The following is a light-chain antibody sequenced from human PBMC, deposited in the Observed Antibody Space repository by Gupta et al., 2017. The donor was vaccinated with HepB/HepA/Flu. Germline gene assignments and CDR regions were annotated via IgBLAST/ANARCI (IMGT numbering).Light chain of an antibody. Sequence: SYVLTQPPSVSVAPGKTATLTCGGHNIGSQSVLWLRHKSGQAPLLIIYYESGRPSGIPERFSASNSGKTATLTISRAEAGDEADYYCQVRDNSENLCVFGGGTKLTVL. CDR1: NIGSQS. CDR2: YES. V-gene: IGLV3-21*01. J-gene: IGLJ3*02. CDR3: QVRDNSENLCV.